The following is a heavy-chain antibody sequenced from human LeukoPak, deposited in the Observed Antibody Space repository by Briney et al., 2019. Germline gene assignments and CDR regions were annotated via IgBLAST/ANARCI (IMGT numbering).Heavy chain of an antibody. D-gene: IGHD2-2*01. CDR2: IRSDGGIK. Sequence: GGSLRLSCAASGFTFDNYGMHWVRQAPGKGLEWVAFIRSDGGIKYYADSVKGRFTISRDNSKNTLYLQVNSLRAEDTAVYFCAKDVPAAYFDYWGQGTLVTVSS. CDR3: AKDVPAAYFDY. J-gene: IGHJ4*02. CDR1: GFTFDNYG. V-gene: IGHV3-30*02.